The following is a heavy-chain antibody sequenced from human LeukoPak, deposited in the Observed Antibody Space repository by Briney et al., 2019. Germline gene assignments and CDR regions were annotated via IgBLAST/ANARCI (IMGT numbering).Heavy chain of an antibody. CDR2: IGNRGDTI. J-gene: IGHJ6*03. Sequence: GGSLRLSCAASGFTFSDYSMTWIRQAPGKGLEWVSYIGNRGDTICSADSVKGRFTISRDNAKNSLYLQMNSLRAEDTAVYFCARSGHWAAAYYYYYMDVWGKGTTVTVSS. V-gene: IGHV3-11*01. CDR1: GFTFSDYS. D-gene: IGHD3-16*01. CDR3: ARSGHWAAAYYYYYMDV.